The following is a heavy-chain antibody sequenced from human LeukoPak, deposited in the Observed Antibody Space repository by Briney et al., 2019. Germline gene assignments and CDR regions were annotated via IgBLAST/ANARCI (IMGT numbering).Heavy chain of an antibody. V-gene: IGHV3-7*01. CDR3: ARDRRQPMGSSWGISRDYYYYMDV. D-gene: IGHD6-6*01. CDR1: GFTFSSYW. Sequence: PGGSLRLSCAASGFTFSSYWMSWVRQAPGKGLEWVANIKQDGSEKYYVDSVKGRFTISRDNAKNSLYLQMNSLRAEDTAVYYCARDRRQPMGSSWGISRDYYYYMDVWGKGTTVTVSS. CDR2: IKQDGSEK. J-gene: IGHJ6*03.